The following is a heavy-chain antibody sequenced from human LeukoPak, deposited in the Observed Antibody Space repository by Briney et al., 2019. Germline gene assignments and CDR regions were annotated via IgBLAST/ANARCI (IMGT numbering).Heavy chain of an antibody. Sequence: ASVKVSCKASGYTFTGYYMHWVRQAPGQGLEWMGWINPNSGGTNYAQKFQGRVTMTRDTSISTAYMELSRLRSDDTAVYYCALDSSGYYSGDYWGQGTPVTVSS. CDR1: GYTFTGYY. CDR3: ALDSSGYYSGDY. D-gene: IGHD3-22*01. CDR2: INPNSGGT. V-gene: IGHV1-2*02. J-gene: IGHJ4*02.